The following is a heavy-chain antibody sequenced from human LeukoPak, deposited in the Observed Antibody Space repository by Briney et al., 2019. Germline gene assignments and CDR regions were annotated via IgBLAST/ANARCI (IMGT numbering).Heavy chain of an antibody. Sequence: SETLSLTCTVSGGSISNYYWSWIRQPPGKGLEWIGYIYYSGSTNYNPSLKSRVTISVDTSKNQFSLKLSSVTAADTAVYYCARAQGYCSSTSCYAIRRFDYWGQGTLVTVSS. D-gene: IGHD2-2*01. J-gene: IGHJ4*02. V-gene: IGHV4-59*01. CDR3: ARAQGYCSSTSCYAIRRFDY. CDR2: IYYSGST. CDR1: GGSISNYY.